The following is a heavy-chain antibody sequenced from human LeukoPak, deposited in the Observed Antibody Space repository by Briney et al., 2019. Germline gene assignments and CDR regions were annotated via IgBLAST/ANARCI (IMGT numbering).Heavy chain of an antibody. J-gene: IGHJ4*02. CDR3: ARDVRWLNSGSGSGTYYAPYSDS. CDR1: GYTFTGYY. Sequence: GASVSVSCKASGYTFTGYYMHWVRQAPGQGREGMGGINPNTDGTNYAQKFQGRVTMTRDTYMSTAYRDVRSLRSDDTAVYYCARDVRWLNSGSGSGTYYAPYSDSWGPGTLVTVSS. D-gene: IGHD3-10*01. CDR2: INPNTDGT. V-gene: IGHV1-2*02.